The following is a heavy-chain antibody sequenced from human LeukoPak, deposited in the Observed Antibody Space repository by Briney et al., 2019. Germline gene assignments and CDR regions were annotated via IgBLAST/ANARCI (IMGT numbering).Heavy chain of an antibody. J-gene: IGHJ4*02. Sequence: SETLSFTCAVYGGSFSGYYWSWIRQPPGKGLEWIGEINHSGSTNYNPSLKSRVTISVDTSKNQFSLKLSSVTAADTAVYYCASLYGSGNLGQNWGQGTLVTVSS. CDR3: ASLYGSGNLGQN. CDR1: GGSFSGYY. CDR2: INHSGST. D-gene: IGHD3-10*01. V-gene: IGHV4-34*01.